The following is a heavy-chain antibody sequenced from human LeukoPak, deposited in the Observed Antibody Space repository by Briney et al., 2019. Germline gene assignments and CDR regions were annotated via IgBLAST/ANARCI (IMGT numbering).Heavy chain of an antibody. CDR1: GFTFSSYD. CDR2: IGTAGDT. J-gene: IGHJ4*02. CDR3: GCIGSSWYEDF. V-gene: IGHV3-13*01. D-gene: IGHD6-13*01. Sequence: GGSLRLSCAASGFTFSSYDMHWVRQATGKGLEWVSAIGTAGDTYYPGSVKGRFTISRDNAKNSLYLQMRSLRAGDTAVYYCGCIGSSWYEDFWGQGTLVIVSS.